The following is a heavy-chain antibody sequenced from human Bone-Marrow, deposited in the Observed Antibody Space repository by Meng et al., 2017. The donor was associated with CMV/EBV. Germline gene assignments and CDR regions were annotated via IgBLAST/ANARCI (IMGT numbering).Heavy chain of an antibody. J-gene: IGHJ4*02. V-gene: IGHV3-9*01. D-gene: IGHD1-26*01. CDR2: ISWNSDNI. CDR3: AKDKRRGLGAMVLDS. CDR1: GFTFNDSA. Sequence: SLKISCVASGFTFNDSAMHWVRQAPGKGLEWVSGISWNSDNIGYADSVKGRLTISRDNARNSLYLQMNSLRPEDTALYYCAKDKRRGLGAMVLDSWGQGTLVTVSS.